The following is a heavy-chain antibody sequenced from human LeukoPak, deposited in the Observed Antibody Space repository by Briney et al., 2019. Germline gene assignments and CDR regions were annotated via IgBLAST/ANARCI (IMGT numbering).Heavy chain of an antibody. CDR1: GGSISSNNR. CDR3: ARVNINNWHSCDY. J-gene: IGHJ4*02. V-gene: IGHV4-4*02. CDR2: IYHSGSP. Sequence: SGTLSLTCAVSGGSISSNNRWGWVRQPPGKGLEWIGEIYHSGSPNYNPSLKSRVTISVDKSRNHFSLNLSSVTAADTAVYYCARVNINNWHSCDYWGQGTLVTVSS. D-gene: IGHD1-1*01.